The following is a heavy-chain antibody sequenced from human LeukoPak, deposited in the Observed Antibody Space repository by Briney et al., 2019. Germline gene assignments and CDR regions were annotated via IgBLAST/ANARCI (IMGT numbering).Heavy chain of an antibody. CDR3: ANLGYSSSAWDDY. V-gene: IGHV3-23*01. J-gene: IGHJ4*02. CDR1: GGSISSYY. Sequence: ETLSLTCTVSGGSISSYYWSWVRQAPGKGLEWVSAISGSGGNTYYADSAKGRFTISRDNSKNTLYLQMNSLRAEDTAVYYCANLGYSSSAWDDYWGQGTLVTVSS. D-gene: IGHD6-6*01. CDR2: ISGSGGNT.